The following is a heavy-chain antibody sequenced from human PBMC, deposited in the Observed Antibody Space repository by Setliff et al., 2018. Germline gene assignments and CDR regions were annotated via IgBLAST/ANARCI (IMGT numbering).Heavy chain of an antibody. D-gene: IGHD2-21*01. J-gene: IGHJ4*02. CDR3: ASGDWFYFDC. CDR2: IKQDGSEI. CDR1: ALTFSSYW. V-gene: IGHV3-7*01. Sequence: GGSLRLSCAASALTFSSYWMNWVRQAPGKGLEWVANIKQDGSEIYYADSVRGRFTISRDTAKNSVYLQMNSLRAEDTAVYYCASGDWFYFDCWGQGTLVTVSS.